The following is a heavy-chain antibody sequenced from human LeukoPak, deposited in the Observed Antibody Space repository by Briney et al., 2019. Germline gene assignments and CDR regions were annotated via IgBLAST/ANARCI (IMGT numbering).Heavy chain of an antibody. J-gene: IGHJ4*02. CDR1: GFTFDDYA. D-gene: IGHD6-13*01. CDR3: AKDMAPTIAAIFDY. Sequence: GGSLRLSCAASGFTFDDYAMHWVRQAPGKGLEWVSGISWNSGSIGYADSVKGRFTISRDSAKNSLYLQMNSPRAEDTALYYCAKDMAPTIAAIFDYWGQGTLVTVSS. CDR2: ISWNSGSI. V-gene: IGHV3-9*01.